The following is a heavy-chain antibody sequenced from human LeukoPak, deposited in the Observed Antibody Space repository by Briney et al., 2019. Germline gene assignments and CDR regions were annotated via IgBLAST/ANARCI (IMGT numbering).Heavy chain of an antibody. D-gene: IGHD3-22*01. CDR1: GCTFSSYG. CDR3: TRDLSGHYSIDY. Sequence: GGSLRLSCAASGCTFSSYGMHWVRQAPGKGLEWVAVISYDGSNKYYADSVKGRFTISRDNSKNTLYLQVNSLRPEDTAVYYCTRDLSGHYSIDYWGQGTLVTVSS. CDR2: ISYDGSNK. J-gene: IGHJ4*02. V-gene: IGHV3-30*03.